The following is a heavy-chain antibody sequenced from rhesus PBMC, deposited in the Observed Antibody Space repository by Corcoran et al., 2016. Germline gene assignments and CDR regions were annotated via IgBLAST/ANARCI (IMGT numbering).Heavy chain of an antibody. D-gene: IGHD3S6*01. CDR1: GGSFSSYW. CDR3: ARLGDDYGYYYTPYFDY. V-gene: IGHV4-80*01. Sequence: QVQLQESGPGLVKPSETLSLTCAVSGGSFSSYWWSWIRQPPGKGMEWIGEINGNSGSTNYNPSLKCRVTISTAASKNQFSRELSSVTAADTAGYYCARLGDDYGYYYTPYFDYWGQGVLVTVS. CDR2: INGNSGST. J-gene: IGHJ4*01.